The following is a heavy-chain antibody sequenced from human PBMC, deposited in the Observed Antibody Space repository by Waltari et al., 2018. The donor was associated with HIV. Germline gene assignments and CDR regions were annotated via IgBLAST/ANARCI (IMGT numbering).Heavy chain of an antibody. Sequence: QVQLQQWGAGLLKPSETLSLTCAVYGGSFSGYYWSWIRQPPGKGLEWIGEINHSGSTNYNPSLKSRVTISVDTSKNQFSLKLSSVTAADTAVYYCARGELRFLEWLSLPGFYYFDYWGQGTLVTVSS. CDR2: INHSGST. CDR1: GGSFSGYY. D-gene: IGHD3-3*01. V-gene: IGHV4-34*01. CDR3: ARGELRFLEWLSLPGFYYFDY. J-gene: IGHJ4*02.